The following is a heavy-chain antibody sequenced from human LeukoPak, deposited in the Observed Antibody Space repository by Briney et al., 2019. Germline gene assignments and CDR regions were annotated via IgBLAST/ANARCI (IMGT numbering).Heavy chain of an antibody. CDR3: AKEENYYDSSGEPYFQH. D-gene: IGHD3-22*01. CDR2: ISGDGGST. V-gene: IGHV3-43*02. CDR1: GFTFDDYA. J-gene: IGHJ1*01. Sequence: GGSLRLSCAASGFTFDDYAMHCVRQAPGKGLEWVSLISGDGGSTYYADSVEGRFTISRDNSKNSLYLQMNSLRTEDTALYYCAKEENYYDSSGEPYFQHWGQGTLVTVSS.